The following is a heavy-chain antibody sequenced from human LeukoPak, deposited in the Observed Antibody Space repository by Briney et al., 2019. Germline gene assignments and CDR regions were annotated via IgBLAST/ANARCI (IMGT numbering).Heavy chain of an antibody. J-gene: IGHJ4*02. CDR1: GYTFSSYT. Sequence: ASVTVSCKASGYTFSSYTLSWLRQAPGQGLEWMGWINTYTGTPTYAQGFTGRFVFSLDSSVSTAYLQISSLKAEDIAVYYCVRQYSGYESLYFDSWGQGTLVTVSS. CDR2: INTYTGTP. D-gene: IGHD5-12*01. V-gene: IGHV7-4-1*02. CDR3: VRQYSGYESLYFDS.